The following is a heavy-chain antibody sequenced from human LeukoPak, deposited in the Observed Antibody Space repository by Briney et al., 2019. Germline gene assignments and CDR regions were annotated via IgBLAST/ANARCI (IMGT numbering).Heavy chain of an antibody. CDR1: GFSFSAYW. V-gene: IGHV3-7*01. CDR3: ARFGYVPAVDL. CDR2: INPAGTET. J-gene: IGHJ4*02. D-gene: IGHD2-2*01. Sequence: GGSLRLSCAASGFSFSAYWMTWVRQAPGTGLEWVANINPAGTETYYVDPVKGRFTISRDNAKNLLYLQMNSLRAEDTAVYYCARFGYVPAVDLWGQGTLVTVSS.